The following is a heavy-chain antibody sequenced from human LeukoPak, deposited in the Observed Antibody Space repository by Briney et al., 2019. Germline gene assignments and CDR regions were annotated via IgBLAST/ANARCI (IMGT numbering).Heavy chain of an antibody. V-gene: IGHV3-30*18. J-gene: IGHJ4*02. Sequence: PGGSLRLSYAASGFTFSSYGMHWVRQAPGKGLEWVAVISYDGSNKYYADFVKGRFTISRDNSKNTLYLQMNSLRAEDTAVYYCAKDEVGVEDYWGQGTLVTVSS. D-gene: IGHD1-26*01. CDR3: AKDEVGVEDY. CDR2: ISYDGSNK. CDR1: GFTFSSYG.